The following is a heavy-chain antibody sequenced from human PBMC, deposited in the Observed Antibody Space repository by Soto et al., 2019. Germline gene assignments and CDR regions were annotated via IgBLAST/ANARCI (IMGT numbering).Heavy chain of an antibody. CDR3: ARGATGQWLVDS. V-gene: IGHV3-74*01. J-gene: IGHJ4*02. D-gene: IGHD6-19*01. Sequence: EVQLVESGGGLVQPGGSLRLSCAASGFTFSTYWLHWVRQAPGKGLVWVSRVNGDGSMTNYADSVKGRFAISRDNAKNRVCLQVSSLTADVTAVYFCARGATGQWLVDSWGQGTLVTVSS. CDR2: VNGDGSMT. CDR1: GFTFSTYW.